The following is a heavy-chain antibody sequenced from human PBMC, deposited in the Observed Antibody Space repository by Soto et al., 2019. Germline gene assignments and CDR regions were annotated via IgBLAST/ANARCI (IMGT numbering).Heavy chain of an antibody. CDR2: IYHSGST. V-gene: IGHV4-30-2*01. Sequence: QLQLQESGSGLVKPSQTLSLTCAVSGGSISSGGYSWSWIRQPPGKGLEWIGYIYHSGSTYYNPPLKPRVTISVARSKNQFSLKLSSVTAADTAGYYCARGGGYTFDYWGQGTLVTVSS. CDR1: GGSISSGGYS. D-gene: IGHD3-16*01. CDR3: ARGGGYTFDY. J-gene: IGHJ4*02.